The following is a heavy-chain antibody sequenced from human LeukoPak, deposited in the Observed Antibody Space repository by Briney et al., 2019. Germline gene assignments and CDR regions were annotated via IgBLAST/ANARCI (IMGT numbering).Heavy chain of an antibody. V-gene: IGHV4-39*01. CDR1: GGSISSSSSY. D-gene: IGHD6-13*01. Sequence: SETLSLTCTVSGGSISSSSSYWGWIRQPPGKGLEWIGSISYTGSTYYNPSLKSRVTISVDTSKNLFSLKLSSVTAADTAVYYCARVLAAAAHFDYWGQGTLVTASS. J-gene: IGHJ4*02. CDR2: ISYTGST. CDR3: ARVLAAAAHFDY.